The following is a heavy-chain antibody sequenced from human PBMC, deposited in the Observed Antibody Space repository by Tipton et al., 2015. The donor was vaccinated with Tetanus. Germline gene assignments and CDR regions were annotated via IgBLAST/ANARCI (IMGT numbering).Heavy chain of an antibody. Sequence: QLVQSGAEVKKPGASVKVSCKASGYTFTNYYMHWVRQAPGQGLEWMGVINPRAGTTRYEQKFQGRVIMTRDTSTTTVYMELNSLSSEDTAVFYWARSYDFYDGTGYPDDGMDVWGQGTSVTVSS. CDR3: ARSYDFYDGTGYPDDGMDV. CDR1: GYTFTNYY. J-gene: IGHJ6*02. D-gene: IGHD3-22*01. CDR2: INPRAGTT. V-gene: IGHV1-46*01.